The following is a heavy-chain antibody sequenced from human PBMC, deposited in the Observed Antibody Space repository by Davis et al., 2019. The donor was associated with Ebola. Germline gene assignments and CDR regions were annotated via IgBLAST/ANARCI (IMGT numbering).Heavy chain of an antibody. Sequence: MPSETLSLTCSVSGASISSYYWSWIRQPPGKGLEWIGYIYYSGSTNYNPSLKSRVTISVDTSKNQFSLKLSSVTAADTAVYYCASPLGYCSGGSCYGAWGQGTLVTVSS. CDR2: IYYSGST. V-gene: IGHV4-59*08. CDR3: ASPLGYCSGGSCYGA. CDR1: GASISSYY. D-gene: IGHD2-15*01. J-gene: IGHJ5*02.